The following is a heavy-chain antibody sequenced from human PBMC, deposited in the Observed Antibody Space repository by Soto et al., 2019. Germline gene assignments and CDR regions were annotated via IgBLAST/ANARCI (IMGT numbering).Heavy chain of an antibody. CDR2: ISTENGNT. J-gene: IGHJ4*02. D-gene: IGHD3-22*01. CDR3: ARDSSSGTFDN. Sequence: ASVKVSCKASGYTFINNSITWVRQAPGQGLEWMGWISTENGNTNYAQNLQGRVILTRDRSTNTAYMELRSLRPEDTATYYCARDSSSGTFDNWGQGALVTVSS. CDR1: GYTFINNS. V-gene: IGHV1-18*04.